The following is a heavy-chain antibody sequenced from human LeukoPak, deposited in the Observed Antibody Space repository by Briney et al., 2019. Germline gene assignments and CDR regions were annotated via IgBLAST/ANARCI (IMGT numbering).Heavy chain of an antibody. CDR2: IYSGGST. J-gene: IGHJ4*02. Sequence: HPGGSLRLSCAASRFTVSSNYMNWVRKLPGKGLEWVSVIYSGGSTYYADSVKGRFTISRDNSRNTLYLQMNSLRAEDTAVYYCARSPSGHCTGDCPNYFDYWGQGTLVTVSS. CDR1: RFTVSSNY. CDR3: ARSPSGHCTGDCPNYFDY. D-gene: IGHD2-8*02. V-gene: IGHV3-53*01.